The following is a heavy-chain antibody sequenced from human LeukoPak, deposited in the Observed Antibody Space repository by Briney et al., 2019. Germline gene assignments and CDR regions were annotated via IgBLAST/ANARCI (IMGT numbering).Heavy chain of an antibody. CDR2: IYTSGST. V-gene: IGHV4-4*07. D-gene: IGHD2-2*03. CDR3: ARDYGYCSSTSCSAEWFDP. CDR1: GDSISSYY. Sequence: SETLSLTCTVSGDSISSYYWSWIRQPAGKGLEWIGRIYTSGSTNYNPSLKSRVTMSVDTSKNQFSLKLSSVTAADTAVYYCARDYGYCSSTSCSAEWFDPWGQGTLVTVSS. J-gene: IGHJ5*02.